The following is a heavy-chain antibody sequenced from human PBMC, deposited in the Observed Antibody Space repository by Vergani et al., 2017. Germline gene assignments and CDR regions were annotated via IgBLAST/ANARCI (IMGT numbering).Heavy chain of an antibody. D-gene: IGHD1-7*01. CDR1: GFTFSSYA. J-gene: IGHJ4*02. CDR3: AKDKSWNYIFDY. Sequence: EVQLLESGGGLVQPGGSLRLSCAASGFTFSSYAMSWVRQAPGKGLEWVSAISGSDGSTYYADSVKGRFTISRDNSKNTLYLQMNSLRAEDTAVYYCAKDKSWNYIFDYWCQGTLVTVSS. CDR2: ISGSDGST. V-gene: IGHV3-23*01.